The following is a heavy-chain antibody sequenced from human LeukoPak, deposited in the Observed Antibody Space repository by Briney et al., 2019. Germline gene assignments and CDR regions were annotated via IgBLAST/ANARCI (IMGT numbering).Heavy chain of an antibody. V-gene: IGHV3-23*01. CDR3: AKDRSVTL. CDR2: ITNTGGYT. D-gene: IGHD4-23*01. CDR1: GFTFSSNS. J-gene: IGHJ4*02. Sequence: GGSLRLSCEASGFTFSSNSMNWVRQAPGKGLEWVSVITNTGGYTYYADSVKGRFTISRDNSKNTLYLQMNSLRAEDTAVYYCAKDRSVTLWGQGTLVTVSS.